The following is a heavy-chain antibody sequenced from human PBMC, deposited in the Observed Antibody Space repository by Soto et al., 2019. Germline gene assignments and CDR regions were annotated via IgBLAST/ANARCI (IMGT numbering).Heavy chain of an antibody. J-gene: IGHJ3*02. CDR2: ISYDGSNK. Sequence: PGGSLRLSCAASGFTFSSYGMHWVRQAPGKGLEWVAVISYDGSNKYYAESVKGRFTISRDNSKSTLYLQMNSLRAEDTAVYYCAKDHVVRGVIEWGGDAFDIWGQGTMVTVSS. V-gene: IGHV3-30*18. CDR1: GFTFSSYG. CDR3: AKDHVVRGVIEWGGDAFDI. D-gene: IGHD3-10*01.